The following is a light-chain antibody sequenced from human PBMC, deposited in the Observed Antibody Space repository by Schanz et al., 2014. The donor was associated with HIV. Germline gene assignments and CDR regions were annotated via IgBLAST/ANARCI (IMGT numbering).Light chain of an antibody. J-gene: IGKJ1*01. CDR2: EAS. CDR1: ESISNW. V-gene: IGKV1-5*03. CDR3: QQYNTFSQT. Sequence: DIQMTQSPSTLSASVGDRVTITCRASESISNWLAWYQQKAGKAPKLLIYEASNLESGVPSRFSGSGSGTEFTLTISSLQPDDFATYYCQQYNTFSQTFGQGTKVEIK.